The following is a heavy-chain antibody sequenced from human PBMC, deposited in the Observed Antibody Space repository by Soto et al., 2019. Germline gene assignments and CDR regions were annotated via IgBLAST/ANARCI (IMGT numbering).Heavy chain of an antibody. D-gene: IGHD2-15*01. V-gene: IGHV3-11*01. Sequence: GGSLRLSCAASGFTFSDYYMSWIRQAPGKGLEWVSYISSSGSTIYYADSVKGRFTISRDNAKNSLYLQMNSLRAEDTAVYYCARNIPTRYCSGGSCYSTTFDYWGQGTLVTVSS. J-gene: IGHJ4*02. CDR1: GFTFSDYY. CDR3: ARNIPTRYCSGGSCYSTTFDY. CDR2: ISSSGSTI.